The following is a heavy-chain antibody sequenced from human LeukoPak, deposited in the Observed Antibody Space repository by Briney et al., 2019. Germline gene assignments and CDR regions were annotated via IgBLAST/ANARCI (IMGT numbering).Heavy chain of an antibody. V-gene: IGHV4-30-4*07. CDR3: ARSNYGAFDY. Sequence: SQTLSLTCAVSGGSISSGGYSWRWIRQPPGKGLEWIGYIYYSGSTYYNPSLKSRVTISVDTSKNHFSLKLSSVTAADTAVYYCARSNYGAFDYWGQGTLVTVSS. CDR2: IYYSGST. CDR1: GGSISSGGYS. J-gene: IGHJ4*02. D-gene: IGHD4-11*01.